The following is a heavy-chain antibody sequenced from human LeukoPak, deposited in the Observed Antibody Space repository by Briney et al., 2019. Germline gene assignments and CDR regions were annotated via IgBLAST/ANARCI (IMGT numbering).Heavy chain of an antibody. V-gene: IGHV3-48*02. D-gene: IGHD3-16*02. J-gene: IGHJ5*02. CDR1: GFTFSRYW. CDR2: ISSSSSTI. Sequence: GGSLRLSCVASGFTFSRYWMHWVRQAPGKGLEWVPYISSSSSTIYYADSVKGRFTISRDNAKNSLYLQMNSLRDEDTAVYYCARDEVFSSYDYVWGSYRRQFDPWGQGTLVTVSS. CDR3: ARDEVFSSYDYVWGSYRRQFDP.